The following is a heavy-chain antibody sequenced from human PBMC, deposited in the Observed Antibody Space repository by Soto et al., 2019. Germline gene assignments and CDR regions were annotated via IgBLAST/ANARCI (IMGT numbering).Heavy chain of an antibody. D-gene: IGHD3-22*01. Sequence: PGGSLRLSCAASGFTFSNAWMSWVRQAPGKGLEWVGRIKRKTDGGTTDYAAPVKGRFTISRDDSKNTLYLQMNSLKTEDTAVYYCTTGLSSGYYGFDYWGQGT. CDR3: TTGLSSGYYGFDY. V-gene: IGHV3-15*01. CDR2: IKRKTDGGTT. CDR1: GFTFSNAW. J-gene: IGHJ4*02.